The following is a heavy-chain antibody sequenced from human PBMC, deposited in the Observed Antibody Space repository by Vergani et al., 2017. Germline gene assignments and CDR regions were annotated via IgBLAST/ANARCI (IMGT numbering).Heavy chain of an antibody. J-gene: IGHJ6*03. CDR1: GGSISSYY. CDR2: IYYSGST. Sequence: QVQLQESGPGLVKPSETLSLTCTVSGGSISSYYWSWIRKPPGKGLEWIGYIYYSGSTNYNPSLKSRVTISVDTSKNQFSLQLSSVTSADPAVYYCARSRDYYYYMDVWGKGTTVTVSS. D-gene: IGHD6-6*01. V-gene: IGHV4-59*01. CDR3: ARSRDYYYYMDV.